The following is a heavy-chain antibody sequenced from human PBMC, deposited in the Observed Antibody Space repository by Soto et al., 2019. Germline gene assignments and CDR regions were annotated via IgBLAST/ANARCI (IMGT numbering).Heavy chain of an antibody. CDR3: AQGPVWSGYFDS. CDR1: GLSLTYYA. V-gene: IGHV3-23*01. CDR2: ISISPVLENGART. J-gene: IGHJ4*02. D-gene: IGHD3-3*01. Sequence: VQVLESGGALVQPGGSLRLPCAASGLSLTYYAMSWVRQTPGKGLEWVSSISISPVLENGARTNYADAVKGRFTISRDSSENTLYLQMNSLRAEDTAIYFCAQGPVWSGYFDSWVPGALVIVSS.